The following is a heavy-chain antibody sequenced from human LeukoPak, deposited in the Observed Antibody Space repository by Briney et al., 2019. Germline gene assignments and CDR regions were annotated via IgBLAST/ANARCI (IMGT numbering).Heavy chain of an antibody. J-gene: IGHJ4*02. CDR1: GGSFSGYY. D-gene: IGHD3-10*01. V-gene: IGHV4-34*01. CDR2: INHSGST. Sequence: SETLSLTCAVYGGSFSGYYWSWIRQPPGKGLEWIGEINHSGSTNYNPSLKSRVTISVDTSKNQFSLKLSSVTAADTAVYYCARRAPYYGSGSYHSLSTPFDYWGQGTLVTVSS. CDR3: ARRAPYYGSGSYHSLSTPFDY.